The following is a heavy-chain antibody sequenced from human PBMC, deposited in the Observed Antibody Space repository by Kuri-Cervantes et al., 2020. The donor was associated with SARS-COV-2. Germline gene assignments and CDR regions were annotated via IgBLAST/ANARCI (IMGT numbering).Heavy chain of an antibody. CDR2: ISSSSSYI. Sequence: GESLKISCAASGFTFSSYSMNWVRQAPGKGLEWVSSISSSSSYIYYADSVKGRFTISRDNAKDSLYLQMNSLRAEDTALYYCAKGSHDYGANGDYWGQGALVTVSS. V-gene: IGHV3-21*04. D-gene: IGHD4-17*01. J-gene: IGHJ4*02. CDR3: AKGSHDYGANGDY. CDR1: GFTFSSYS.